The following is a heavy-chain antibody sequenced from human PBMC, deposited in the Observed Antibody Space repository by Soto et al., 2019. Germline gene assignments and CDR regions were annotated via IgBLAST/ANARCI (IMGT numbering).Heavy chain of an antibody. CDR2: INAGNGNT. D-gene: IGHD5-12*01. V-gene: IGHV1-3*01. CDR3: AKRDIGARTAFAV. J-gene: IGHJ3*01. CDR1: GYTFTSYA. Sequence: GASVKVSCKASGYTFTSYAMHWVRQAPGQRLEWMGWINAGNGNTKYSQKFQGRVTITRDTSASTAYMELSSLRPEDTAVYYCAKRDIGARTAFAVWGQGTLVTVSS.